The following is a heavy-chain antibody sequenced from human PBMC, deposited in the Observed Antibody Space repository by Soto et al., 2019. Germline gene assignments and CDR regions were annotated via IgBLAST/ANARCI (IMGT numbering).Heavy chain of an antibody. CDR1: GGSISSGGYY. Sequence: SETLSLTCTVSGGSISSGGYYWSWIRQHPGKGLEWIGYIYYSGSTYYNPSLKSRVTISVDTSKNQFSLKLSSVTAADTAVYYCARSNSRVNWFDPWGQRTLVTVSS. J-gene: IGHJ5*02. CDR2: IYYSGST. CDR3: ARSNSRVNWFDP. D-gene: IGHD6-13*01. V-gene: IGHV4-31*03.